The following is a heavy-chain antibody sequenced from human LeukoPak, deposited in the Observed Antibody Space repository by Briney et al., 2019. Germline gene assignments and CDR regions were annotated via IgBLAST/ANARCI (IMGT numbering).Heavy chain of an antibody. Sequence: PGGSLRLSCAASGFIVSSNYLSWVRQAPGKGLEWFSVIYSGGSTYYADSVKGRFTISRHSSKNTLYLQMNSLRAEDTAVYYCARVDGSGSTNWFDPWGQGTLVTVSS. V-gene: IGHV3-53*04. CDR1: GFIVSSNY. J-gene: IGHJ5*02. CDR2: IYSGGST. D-gene: IGHD3-10*01. CDR3: ARVDGSGSTNWFDP.